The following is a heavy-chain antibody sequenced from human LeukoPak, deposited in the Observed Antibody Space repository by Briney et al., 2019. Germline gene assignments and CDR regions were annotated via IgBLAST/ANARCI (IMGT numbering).Heavy chain of an antibody. CDR3: ARYHASTSSPASSHVFDY. D-gene: IGHD2-2*01. V-gene: IGHV4-39*07. J-gene: IGHJ4*02. CDR1: GGSISSSSYY. CDR2: IYYSGNT. Sequence: SETLSLTCTVSGGSISSSSYYWGWIRQPPGKGLEWIGSIYYSGNTYQNPSLKSRVAISVDTSKNQFSLKLSSVTAADTAVYYCARYHASTSSPASSHVFDYWGQGTLVTVSS.